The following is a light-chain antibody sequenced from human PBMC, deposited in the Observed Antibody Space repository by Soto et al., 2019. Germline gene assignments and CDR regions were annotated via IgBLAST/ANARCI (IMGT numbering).Light chain of an antibody. CDR3: QKYNSALTWT. V-gene: IGKV1-27*01. Sequence: DIQMTQSPSSLSASVGDRVTITCRASQGISNYLAWYQQKPGKVPKLLIYAASTLQSGVPSRFSGSGSGTDFTLTISSLQPEDVATYYCQKYNSALTWTFGQGTKVAIK. CDR1: QGISNY. CDR2: AAS. J-gene: IGKJ1*01.